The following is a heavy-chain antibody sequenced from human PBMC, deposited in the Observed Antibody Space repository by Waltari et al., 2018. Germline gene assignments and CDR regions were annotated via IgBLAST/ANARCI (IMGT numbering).Heavy chain of an antibody. J-gene: IGHJ5*02. CDR1: GYSISSGYY. CDR3: ARFTAKHIVVVIATATWGWFDP. CDR2: IYHSGST. D-gene: IGHD2-21*01. Sequence: QVQLQESGPGLVKPSETLSLTCAVSGYSISSGYYWGWIRQPPGKGLEWIGSIYHSGSTYYNPSLKSRVTISVDTSKNQFSLKLSSVTAADTAVYYCARFTAKHIVVVIATATWGWFDPWGQGTLVTVSS. V-gene: IGHV4-38-2*01.